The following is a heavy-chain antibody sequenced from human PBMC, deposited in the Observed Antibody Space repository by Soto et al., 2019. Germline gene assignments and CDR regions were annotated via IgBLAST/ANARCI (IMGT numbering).Heavy chain of an antibody. J-gene: IGHJ4*01. CDR3: AKVSLDLYNTWIDY. V-gene: IGHV3-23*01. CDR2: HSGSGGST. Sequence: EVQLLESGGGLVQPGGSLRLSCAASGFTFNTYAMTWVRQAPGKGLESVSAHSGSGGSTYYADSVKGRFTISRDNSENMLHLQMNSLKVEDTAVYYCAKVSLDLYNTWIDYWGRGTLVTVSS. CDR1: GFTFNTYA. D-gene: IGHD5-12*01.